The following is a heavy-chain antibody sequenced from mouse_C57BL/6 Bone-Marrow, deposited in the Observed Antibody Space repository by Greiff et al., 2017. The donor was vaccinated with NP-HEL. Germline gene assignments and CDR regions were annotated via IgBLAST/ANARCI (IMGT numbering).Heavy chain of an antibody. CDR3: ARGEDYYGSDAMDY. D-gene: IGHD1-1*01. J-gene: IGHJ4*01. V-gene: IGHV1-64*01. Sequence: QVQLKEPGAELVKPGASVKLSCKASGYTFTSYWMHWVKQRPGQGLEWIGMIHPNSGSTNYNEKFKSKATLTVDKSSSTAYMQLSSLTSEDSAVYYCARGEDYYGSDAMDYWGQGTSVTVSS. CDR2: IHPNSGST. CDR1: GYTFTSYW.